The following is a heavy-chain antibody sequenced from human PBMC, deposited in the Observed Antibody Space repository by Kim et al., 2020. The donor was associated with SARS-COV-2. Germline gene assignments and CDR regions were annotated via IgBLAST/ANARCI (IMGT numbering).Heavy chain of an antibody. Sequence: GGSLRISCTASGFTFSTYAMSWVRQAPGKGLEWVSTLTNTCATTYYADSVKGRFTISRDNSKNTLYLQMNSLRAEDTAVYYCAKIHEPRYYYMDVWGKGT. CDR3: AKIHEPRYYYMDV. J-gene: IGHJ6*03. CDR2: LTNTCATT. CDR1: GFTFSTYA. V-gene: IGHV3-23*01.